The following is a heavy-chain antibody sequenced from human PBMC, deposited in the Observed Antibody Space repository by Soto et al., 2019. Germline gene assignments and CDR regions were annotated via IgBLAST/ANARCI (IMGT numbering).Heavy chain of an antibody. CDR3: ARSRGSYYTNFDS. Sequence: QVQLVQSGAEVKKPGSSVKVSCKASADTFTGYTVTWVRQAPGQGLEWVGRVIPILGASNFAQKFQGRVTXSXDXXADTADMVLTGLTSADTAVYYCARSRGSYYTNFDSWGQGTLVTVSS. CDR1: ADTFTGYT. J-gene: IGHJ4*02. D-gene: IGHD3-10*01. V-gene: IGHV1-69*08. CDR2: VIPILGAS.